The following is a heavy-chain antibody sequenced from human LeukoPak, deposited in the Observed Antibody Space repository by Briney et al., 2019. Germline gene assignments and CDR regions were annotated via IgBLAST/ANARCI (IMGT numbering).Heavy chain of an antibody. CDR1: GYTFTGYY. J-gene: IGHJ4*02. Sequence: ASVKVSCKASGYTFTGYYMHWVRQAPGQGLEWMGWINPNSGGTNYAQKFQGRVTMTRDTSISTAYMEPSRLRSDDTAVCYCASLQDTAMVTLDYWGQGTLVTVSS. CDR3: ASLQDTAMVTLDY. V-gene: IGHV1-2*02. D-gene: IGHD5-18*01. CDR2: INPNSGGT.